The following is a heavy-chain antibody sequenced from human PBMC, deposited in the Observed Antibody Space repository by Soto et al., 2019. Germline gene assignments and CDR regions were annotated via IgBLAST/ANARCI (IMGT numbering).Heavy chain of an antibody. D-gene: IGHD6-19*01. Sequence: QVQLVESGGGLFQPGGSLRLSCAASGFTLGDYEMSWIRQAPGKGLEWVSFLSRSGNTIYYADSVKGRFSISRDNAKNSVFLQMKSLRVEDTAAYFCARSSRWYEADAFDIWGQGTVVTVSA. CDR3: ARSSRWYEADAFDI. CDR1: GFTLGDYE. J-gene: IGHJ3*02. CDR2: LSRSGNTI. V-gene: IGHV3-11*01.